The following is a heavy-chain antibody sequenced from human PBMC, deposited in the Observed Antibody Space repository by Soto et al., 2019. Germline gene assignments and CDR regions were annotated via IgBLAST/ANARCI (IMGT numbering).Heavy chain of an antibody. Sequence: GESLKISCKGSGYSFFSYLIAWVRQMPGKGLEWMGIIYAGGSDTRYNPSFQGHVTISVDRSINTAYLQWSSLKASDTAIYYCARTHYDVLTGYSSGVGVWGQGTTVTVSS. D-gene: IGHD3-9*01. CDR3: ARTHYDVLTGYSSGVGV. J-gene: IGHJ6*02. CDR2: IYAGGSDT. CDR1: GYSFFSYL. V-gene: IGHV5-51*01.